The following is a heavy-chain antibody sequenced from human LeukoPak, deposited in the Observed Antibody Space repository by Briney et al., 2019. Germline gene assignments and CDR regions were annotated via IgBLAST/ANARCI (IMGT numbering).Heavy chain of an antibody. D-gene: IGHD2-2*01. Sequence: ASMKLSCKASGATFSSYAISWVRQAPGQGLEWMGRIIPILGIANYAQNLQGRVTITANKSTNTAYMELSSLRSEDTAVYYGAREEYKLLLGLYYGMDVWGQGTTVTVSS. CDR1: GATFSSYA. J-gene: IGHJ6*02. CDR3: AREEYKLLLGLYYGMDV. CDR2: IIPILGIA. V-gene: IGHV1-69*04.